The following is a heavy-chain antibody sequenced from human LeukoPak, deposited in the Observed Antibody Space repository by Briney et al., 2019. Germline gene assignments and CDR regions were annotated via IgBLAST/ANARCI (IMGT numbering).Heavy chain of an antibody. CDR3: ATAPRVYDSSGYYDLYMDV. D-gene: IGHD3-22*01. J-gene: IGHJ6*03. CDR2: FDPEDGET. CDR1: GYTLTELS. V-gene: IGHV1-24*01. Sequence: ASVKVSCKXSGYTLTELSMHWVRQAPGKGLERMGGFDPEDGETIYAQKFQGRVTMTEDTSTDTAYMELSSLRSEDTAVYYCATAPRVYDSSGYYDLYMDVWGKGTTVTVSS.